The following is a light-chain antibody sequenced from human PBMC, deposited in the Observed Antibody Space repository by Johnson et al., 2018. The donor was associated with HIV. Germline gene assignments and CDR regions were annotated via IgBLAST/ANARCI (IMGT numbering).Light chain of an antibody. CDR1: SSNIGNNY. CDR2: ENN. Sequence: QSALTQPPSVSAAPGQQVTISCSGSSSNIGNNYVSWYQQLPGTAPKLLIYENNKRPSGIPDRFSGSKSGTSATLGITGLQTGDEADYYCGTWDTSLSAGYVFGTGTKVTVL. J-gene: IGLJ1*01. V-gene: IGLV1-51*02. CDR3: GTWDTSLSAGYV.